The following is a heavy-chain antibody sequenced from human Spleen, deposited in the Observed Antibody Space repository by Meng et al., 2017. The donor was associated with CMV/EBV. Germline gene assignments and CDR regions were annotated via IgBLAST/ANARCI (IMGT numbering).Heavy chain of an antibody. V-gene: IGHV4-38-2*02. J-gene: IGHJ4*02. CDR3: AKYYDFWSGYYDDY. CDR2: IYHSGST. Sequence: SGTLSLTCSVPGYSISSGYYWGWIRQPPGKGLEWIGSIYHSGSTYYNPSLKSRVNISVDTSKNQFSLKLNSVTAADTAVYYCAKYYDFWSGYYDDYWGQGTLVTVSS. CDR1: GYSISSGYY. D-gene: IGHD3-3*01.